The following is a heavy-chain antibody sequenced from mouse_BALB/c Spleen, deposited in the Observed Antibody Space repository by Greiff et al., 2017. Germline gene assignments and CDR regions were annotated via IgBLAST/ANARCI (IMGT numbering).Heavy chain of an antibody. D-gene: IGHD2-10*01. CDR3: ERSYYDAMDY. Sequence: VQLQQSGPQLVRPGASVKISCKASGYSFTSYWMHWVKQRPGQGLEWIGMIDPSDSETRLNQKFKDKATLTVAKSSSTAYMHLSSPTSEDSAVCYCERSYYDAMDYWGQGTSVTVSS. CDR1: GYSFTSYW. J-gene: IGHJ4*01. V-gene: IGHV1S126*01. CDR2: IDPSDSET.